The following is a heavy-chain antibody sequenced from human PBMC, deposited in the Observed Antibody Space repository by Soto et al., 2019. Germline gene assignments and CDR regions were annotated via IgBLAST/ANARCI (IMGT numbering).Heavy chain of an antibody. Sequence: SETLSLTCTVSGGSISSSSYYWGWIRQPPGKGLEWIGSIYYSGSTYYNPSLKSRVTISVDTSKNQFSLKLSSVTAADTAVYYCARHRWVVNYYYYMDVWGKGTTVTVSS. J-gene: IGHJ6*03. D-gene: IGHD2-15*01. CDR1: GGSISSSSYY. CDR2: IYYSGST. V-gene: IGHV4-39*01. CDR3: ARHRWVVNYYYYMDV.